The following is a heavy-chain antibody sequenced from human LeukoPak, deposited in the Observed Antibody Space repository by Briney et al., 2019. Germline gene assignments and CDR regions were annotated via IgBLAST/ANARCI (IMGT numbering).Heavy chain of an antibody. V-gene: IGHV4-59*01. CDR3: ARGPAAAGYYFDY. CDR2: IHYTGST. CDR1: SGSINSYY. D-gene: IGHD6-13*01. J-gene: IGHJ4*02. Sequence: SETLSLTCTVSSGSINSYYWSWIRQPPGKGLECIGYIHYTGSTNYNPSLKSRVTISVDTSKNQFSLKLSSVTAADTAVYYCARGPAAAGYYFDYWGQGTLVTVSS.